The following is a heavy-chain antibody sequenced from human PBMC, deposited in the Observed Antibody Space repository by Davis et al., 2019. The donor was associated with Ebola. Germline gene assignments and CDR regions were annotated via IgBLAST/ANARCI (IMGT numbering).Heavy chain of an antibody. V-gene: IGHV5-51*01. D-gene: IGHD6-19*01. CDR2: IYPGDSDT. CDR1: GYSFTSYW. J-gene: IGHJ5*02. CDR3: ARLEGQWLVRDWFDP. Sequence: GGSLRLSCKGSGYSFTSYWIGWVRQMSGKGLEWMGNIYPGDSDTRYSPAFQGQVTISADKYISTAYLKWSSVKASDTAMYYCARLEGQWLVRDWFDPWGQGTLVTVSS.